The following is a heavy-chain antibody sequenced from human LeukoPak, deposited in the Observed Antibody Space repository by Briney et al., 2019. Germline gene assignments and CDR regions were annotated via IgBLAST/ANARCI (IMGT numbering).Heavy chain of an antibody. J-gene: IGHJ4*02. CDR1: GGSFSGYY. CDR3: ASRIAAAGTVDY. V-gene: IGHV4-34*01. D-gene: IGHD6-13*01. Sequence: SETLSLTCAVYGGSFSGYYWSWIRQPPGKGLEWIGEINHSGSTNYNPSLKSRVTISVDTSKNQFSLRLSSVTAADTAVYYCASRIAAAGTVDYWGQGTLVTVSS. CDR2: INHSGST.